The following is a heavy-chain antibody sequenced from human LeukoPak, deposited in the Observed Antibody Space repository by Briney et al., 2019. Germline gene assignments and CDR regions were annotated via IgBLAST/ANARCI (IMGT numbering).Heavy chain of an antibody. V-gene: IGHV3-64D*06. CDR1: GFIFRSYA. CDR3: VKAKTVTTWEPFDY. Sequence: GGSLRLSCSASGFIFRSYAIHWVRQAPGKGLEYVSSISSGSGTYYADSVEGRFTVSRDNSKNTVYLEMSSLRLEDTAMYYCVKAKTVTTWEPFDYWGQGTLVTVSS. CDR2: ISSGSGT. D-gene: IGHD1-14*01. J-gene: IGHJ4*02.